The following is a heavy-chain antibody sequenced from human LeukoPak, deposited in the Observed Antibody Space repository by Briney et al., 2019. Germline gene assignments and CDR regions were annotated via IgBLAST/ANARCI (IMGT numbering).Heavy chain of an antibody. CDR1: GFTFSNYT. CDR3: ARPWGY. J-gene: IGHJ4*02. Sequence: GGSLRLSCVASGFTFSNYTMTWVRQAPGKGLEWVSFIGTSGSFIHYAGSVRGRFTISRDDAKNSLYLQMDSLRDEDTAVYYCARPWGYWGRGTLVTVSS. CDR2: IGTSGSFI. D-gene: IGHD7-27*01. V-gene: IGHV3-21*01.